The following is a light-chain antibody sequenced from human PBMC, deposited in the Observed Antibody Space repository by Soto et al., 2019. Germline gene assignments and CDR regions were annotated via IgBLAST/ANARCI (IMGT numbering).Light chain of an antibody. CDR1: QSLLHSDGYNY. CDR2: LSS. V-gene: IGKV2-28*01. CDR3: MQALQTPPT. Sequence: DTVMTQSPLSLPVTPGEPASISCRSSQSLLHSDGYNYLDWYLQKPGQSPQVLVYLSSNRASGFPDRFSGSGSGTDFTLKISRVEAEDVGVYYCMQALQTPPTFGQGTKVDIK. J-gene: IGKJ1*01.